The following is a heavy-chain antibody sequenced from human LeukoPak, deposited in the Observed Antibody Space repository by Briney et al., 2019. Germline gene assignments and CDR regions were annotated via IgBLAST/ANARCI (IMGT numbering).Heavy chain of an antibody. D-gene: IGHD2-15*01. Sequence: GGSLRLSCAASGFTFSTYSMNWVRQAPGKGLEWVSSISSSSHYIYYADSVKGRFTISRDNSKNTLYLQMNSLRAEDTAVYYCAKDRISEETYNWFDPWGQGTLVTVSS. J-gene: IGHJ5*02. CDR1: GFTFSTYS. CDR3: AKDRISEETYNWFDP. CDR2: ISSSSHYI. V-gene: IGHV3-21*01.